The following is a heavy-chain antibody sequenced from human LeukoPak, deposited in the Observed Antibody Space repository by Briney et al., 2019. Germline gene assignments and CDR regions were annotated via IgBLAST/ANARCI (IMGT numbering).Heavy chain of an antibody. CDR1: GYTFTSYG. D-gene: IGHD6-13*01. V-gene: IGHV1-18*01. J-gene: IGHJ6*03. Sequence: GASVKVSCKASGYTFTSYGISWVRQAPGQGLEWMGWISAYNGNTNYAQKLQGRVTMTADTSTSTAYMELRSLRSDDTAVYYCARYSRIKNPFGSVYYYYYMDVWGKGTTVTVSS. CDR3: ARYSRIKNPFGSVYYYYYMDV. CDR2: ISAYNGNT.